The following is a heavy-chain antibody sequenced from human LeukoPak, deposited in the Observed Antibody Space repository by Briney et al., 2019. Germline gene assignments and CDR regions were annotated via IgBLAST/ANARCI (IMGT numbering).Heavy chain of an antibody. CDR3: GKTTVGYSSGRYPGWPVDY. Sequence: GGSLRLSCAASGFSFSSYAMSWVRQAPGKGLEWVSSISGSGDNTYYAESVKGRFTISRDNFQNTVYLQLGSLRVEDTAVYYCGKTTVGYSSGRYPGWPVDYWGQGALVTVSS. V-gene: IGHV3-23*01. CDR2: ISGSGDNT. CDR1: GFSFSSYA. D-gene: IGHD2-15*01. J-gene: IGHJ4*02.